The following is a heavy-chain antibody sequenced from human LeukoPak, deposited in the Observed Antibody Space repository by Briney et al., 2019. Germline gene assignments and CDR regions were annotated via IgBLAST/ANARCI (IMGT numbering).Heavy chain of an antibody. CDR2: IYYSGST. CDR1: GGSISSYY. Sequence: PSETLSLTCTVSGGSISSYYWSWIRQPPGKGLEWIGYIYYSGSTNYNPSPKSRVTISVDTSKNQFSLKLSSVTAADTAVYYCARGGYCGGDCYFYYWGQGTLVTVSS. D-gene: IGHD2-21*02. CDR3: ARGGYCGGDCYFYY. V-gene: IGHV4-59*08. J-gene: IGHJ4*02.